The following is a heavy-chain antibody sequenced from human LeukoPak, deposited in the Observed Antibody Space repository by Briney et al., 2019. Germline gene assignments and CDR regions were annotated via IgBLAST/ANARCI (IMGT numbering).Heavy chain of an antibody. V-gene: IGHV3-48*01. Sequence: GGSLRLSCAASGFTFGIYAMNWVRQAPGKGLEWVSYIGPSGSNIYYADSVKGRFTISRDNAKDSLYLQMNSLRAEDTAVYYCARDSTVVPSFDYWGQGTLVTVSS. CDR3: ARDSTVVPSFDY. CDR2: IGPSGSNI. J-gene: IGHJ4*02. CDR1: GFTFGIYA. D-gene: IGHD4-23*01.